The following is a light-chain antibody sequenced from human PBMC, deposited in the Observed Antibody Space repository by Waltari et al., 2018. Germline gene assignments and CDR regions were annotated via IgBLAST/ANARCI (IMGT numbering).Light chain of an antibody. CDR3: QHHNSYPWT. Sequence: DIQMTQSPSSLSASVGDRVSITCRASQSISTHLNWYQQKPGKAPKLLIYAASNLQSGVPSRFSGRGSGTDFTLTISSLQPEDFATYYCQHHNSYPWTFGQGTKVEIK. V-gene: IGKV1-39*01. CDR2: AAS. CDR1: QSISTH. J-gene: IGKJ1*01.